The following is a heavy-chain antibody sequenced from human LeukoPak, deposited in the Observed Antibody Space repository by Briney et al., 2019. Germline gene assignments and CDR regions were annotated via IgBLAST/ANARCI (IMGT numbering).Heavy chain of an antibody. Sequence: SETLSLTCTVSGGSISSSSYYWGWIRQPPGKGLEWIGSIYYSGSTYYNPSLKSRVTISVDTSKNQFSLKLSSVTAADTAVYYCARLFSSQQLVTDWYFDLWGRGTLVTISS. CDR3: ARLFSSQQLVTDWYFDL. CDR1: GGSISSSSYY. D-gene: IGHD6-13*01. CDR2: IYYSGST. V-gene: IGHV4-39*07. J-gene: IGHJ2*01.